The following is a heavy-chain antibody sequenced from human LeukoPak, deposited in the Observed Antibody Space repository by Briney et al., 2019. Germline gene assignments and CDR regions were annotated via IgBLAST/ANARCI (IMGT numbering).Heavy chain of an antibody. D-gene: IGHD4-17*01. Sequence: GGSLRLSCAASGFTFISYSMNWVRQAPGKGLEWVSSISSSSSYIYYADSVKGRFTVSRDNAKKSMYLQMNSLRAEDTAVYYRARVFFGDDGDDYYFDYWGQGTLVTVSS. CDR3: ARVFFGDDGDDYYFDY. V-gene: IGHV3-21*01. CDR2: ISSSSSYI. CDR1: GFTFISYS. J-gene: IGHJ4*02.